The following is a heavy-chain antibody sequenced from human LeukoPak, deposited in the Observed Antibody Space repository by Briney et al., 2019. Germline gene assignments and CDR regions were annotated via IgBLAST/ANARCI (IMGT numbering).Heavy chain of an antibody. J-gene: IGHJ4*02. CDR3: ARDLGLGVIDY. V-gene: IGHV3-66*01. CDR1: GITVSSNK. CDR2: LYSGGST. Sequence: GGSLRLSCAASGITVSSNKMNWVRQAPGKGLEWVSVLYSGGSTNYADSVKGRFTISRDNSKNTLYLQMNSLRAEDTAVYYCARDLGLGVIDYWGRGTLVIVSS. D-gene: IGHD3-16*01.